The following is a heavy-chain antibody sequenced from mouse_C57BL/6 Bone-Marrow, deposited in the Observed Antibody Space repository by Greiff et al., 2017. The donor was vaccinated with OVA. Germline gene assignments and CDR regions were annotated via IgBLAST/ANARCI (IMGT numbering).Heavy chain of an antibody. CDR2: INPSSGYP. D-gene: IGHD2-2*01. Sequence: QVQLQQSGAELAKPGASVKLSCKASGYTFTSYWMHWVKQRPGQGLEWIGYINPSSGYPKYKQTFKDKATLTADKSSITAYMQLSRLTYEDSAVYYCARHDGYDLDYWGQGTPLTVSS. J-gene: IGHJ2*01. CDR1: GYTFTSYW. V-gene: IGHV1-7*01. CDR3: ARHDGYDLDY.